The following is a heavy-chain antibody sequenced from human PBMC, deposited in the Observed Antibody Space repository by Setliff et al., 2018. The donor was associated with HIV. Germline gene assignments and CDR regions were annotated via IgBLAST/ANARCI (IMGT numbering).Heavy chain of an antibody. V-gene: IGHV4-61*01. CDR1: GGSVSSGSYY. Sequence: PSETLSLTCTVSGGSVSSGSYYWSWIRQPPGKELEWIGYIYYSGSTKHNPSLKSRVTISLDTSKNQFSLKLTSVTAADTAVYYCARYSPRGYTLTGPYWGQGTLVTVS. J-gene: IGHJ4*02. CDR2: IYYSGST. D-gene: IGHD6-25*01. CDR3: ARYSPRGYTLTGPY.